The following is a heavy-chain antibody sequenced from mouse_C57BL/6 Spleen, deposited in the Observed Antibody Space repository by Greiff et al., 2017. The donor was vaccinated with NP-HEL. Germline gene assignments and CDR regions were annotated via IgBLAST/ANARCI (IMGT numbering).Heavy chain of an antibody. V-gene: IGHV14-3*01. CDR2: IDPANGNT. Sequence: EVQLKESVAELVRPGASVKLSCTASGFNIKNTYMHWVKQRPEQGLEWIGRIDPANGNTKYAPKFQGKATITADTSSNTAYLQLSSLTSEDTAIYYCARNQPYGSSYRYFDVWGTGTTVTVSS. CDR3: ARNQPYGSSYRYFDV. J-gene: IGHJ1*03. D-gene: IGHD1-1*01. CDR1: GFNIKNTY.